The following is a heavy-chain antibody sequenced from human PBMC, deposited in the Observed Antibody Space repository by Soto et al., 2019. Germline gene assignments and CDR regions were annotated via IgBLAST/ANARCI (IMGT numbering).Heavy chain of an antibody. J-gene: IGHJ2*01. CDR1: GFTFDDYA. CDR2: ISWNSGSI. CDR3: AKEFVGTVTTGLGFDL. Sequence: EVQLVESGGGLVQPGRSLRLSCAASGFTFDDYAMHWVRQAPGKGLEWVSGISWNSGSIGYADSVKGRFTISRDNAKNSLYLQMHSLRAEDTALYYCAKEFVGTVTTGLGFDLWGRGTLVTVSS. V-gene: IGHV3-9*01. D-gene: IGHD4-17*01.